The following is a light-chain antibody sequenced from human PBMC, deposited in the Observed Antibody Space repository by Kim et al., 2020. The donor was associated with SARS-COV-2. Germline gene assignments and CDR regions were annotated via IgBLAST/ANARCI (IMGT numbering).Light chain of an antibody. V-gene: IGLV3-21*04. CDR2: YDS. CDR3: QVWDSSSDLNWV. Sequence: PGKKARLPWAGNNIGRKSALLYHRKPGQAPMLVIYYDSDRPSGNPERFSGSISGNTATLTISTFEAGDEADYYCQVWDSSSDLNWVFGGGTQLTVL. J-gene: IGLJ3*02. CDR1: NIGRKS.